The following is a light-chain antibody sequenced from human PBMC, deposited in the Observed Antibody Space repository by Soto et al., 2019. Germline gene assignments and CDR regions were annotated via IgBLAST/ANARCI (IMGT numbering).Light chain of an antibody. CDR3: SSYADNYVA. CDR2: DVS. J-gene: IGLJ3*02. V-gene: IGLV2-11*01. CDR1: SSDVGGYNY. Sequence: QSVLTQPRSVSGSPGQSVTISCTGTSSDVGGYNYVSWYQQHPGKAPKLMIYDVSKRPSGVLDRFSGSKSGDTASLTISGLQAEDEADYYCSSYADNYVAFGGGTKLTVL.